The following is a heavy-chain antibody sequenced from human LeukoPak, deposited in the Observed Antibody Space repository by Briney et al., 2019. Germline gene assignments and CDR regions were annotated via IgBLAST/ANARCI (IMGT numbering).Heavy chain of an antibody. Sequence: PSETLSLTCTVSGGSISSYYWSWIRQPPGKGLEWIGYIYYSGSINYNPSLKSRVTISVDTSKNQFSLKLSSVTAADTAVYYCARGILTEISYWGQGTLVTVSS. V-gene: IGHV4-59*01. CDR3: ARGILTEISY. CDR2: IYYSGSI. D-gene: IGHD3-9*01. CDR1: GGSISSYY. J-gene: IGHJ4*02.